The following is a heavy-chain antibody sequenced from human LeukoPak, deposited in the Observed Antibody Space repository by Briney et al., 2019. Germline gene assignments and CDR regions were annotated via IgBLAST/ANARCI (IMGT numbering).Heavy chain of an antibody. CDR2: ISSSGSTI. V-gene: IGHV3-11*01. J-gene: IGHJ6*02. D-gene: IGHD2-2*01. Sequence: PGGSLRLSCAASGFTFSDYYTSWIRQAPGKGLEWVSYISSSGSTIYYADSVKGRFTISRDNAKNSLYLQMNSLRAEDTAVYYCATGSTTRTYYYYGMDVWGQGTTVTVSS. CDR1: GFTFSDYY. CDR3: ATGSTTRTYYYYGMDV.